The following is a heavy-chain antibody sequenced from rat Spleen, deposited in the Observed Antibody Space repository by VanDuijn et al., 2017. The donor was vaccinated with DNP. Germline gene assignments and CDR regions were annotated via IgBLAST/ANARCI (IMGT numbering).Heavy chain of an antibody. CDR2: ISHDGGGT. Sequence: EVQLVESGGGLVQPGRSLKLSCAASGFPFSDYFMAWVRQAPNKGLEWVASISHDGGGTFYGDSVRGRFTISRDNGESSLYLQMNSLWSEDTATYYCTSGSSLPGYLDYWGQGVLVTVSS. V-gene: IGHV5-22*01. D-gene: IGHD1-4*01. J-gene: IGHJ2*01. CDR3: TSGSSLPGYLDY. CDR1: GFPFSDYF.